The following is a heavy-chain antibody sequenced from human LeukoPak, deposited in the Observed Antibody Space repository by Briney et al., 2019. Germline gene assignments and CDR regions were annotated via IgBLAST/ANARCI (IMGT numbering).Heavy chain of an antibody. Sequence: GGSLRLSCAASGFTFNNYAMSWVRQAPGKGPEWLSAISDSGGSTTDADSVKGRFTTSRDNSKSTLYLQMNSLRAEDTAIYYCAKIFHPDGYYLGEHLFDAWGQGTLVTVSS. V-gene: IGHV3-23*01. D-gene: IGHD3-22*01. J-gene: IGHJ5*02. CDR1: GFTFNNYA. CDR2: ISDSGGST. CDR3: AKIFHPDGYYLGEHLFDA.